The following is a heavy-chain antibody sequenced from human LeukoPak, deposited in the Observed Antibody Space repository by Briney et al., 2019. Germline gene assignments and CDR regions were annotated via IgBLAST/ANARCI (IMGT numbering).Heavy chain of an antibody. CDR3: ASGLVGGSFDY. CDR2: IGGSGTHT. J-gene: IGHJ4*02. CDR1: GFSFSDSY. Sequence: GGSLRLSCAASGFSFSDSYMSWIRQAPGKGLEWVSFIGGSGTHTNYADSVRGRFTISRDNAKNSLYLLMNSLRAEDTAVYFCASGLVGGSFDYWGQGTLVTVFS. V-gene: IGHV3-11*06. D-gene: IGHD3/OR15-3a*01.